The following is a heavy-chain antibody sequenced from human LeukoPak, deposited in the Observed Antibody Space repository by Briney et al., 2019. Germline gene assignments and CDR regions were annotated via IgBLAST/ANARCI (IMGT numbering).Heavy chain of an antibody. V-gene: IGHV4-34*01. CDR1: GGSFSGYY. D-gene: IGHD3-10*01. J-gene: IGHJ4*02. Sequence: SETLSLTCAVYGGSFSGYYWSWIRQPPGKGLEWIGEINHSGSTNYNPSLKSRVTISVDTSKNQFSLKLSSVTAADTAVYYCVRRYGSGRDYWGQGTLVTVSS. CDR3: VRRYGSGRDY. CDR2: INHSGST.